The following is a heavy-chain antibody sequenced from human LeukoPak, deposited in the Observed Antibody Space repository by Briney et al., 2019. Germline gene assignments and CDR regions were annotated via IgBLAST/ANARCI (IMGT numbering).Heavy chain of an antibody. D-gene: IGHD5-24*01. CDR2: IYYSGST. V-gene: IGHV4-59*01. CDR1: GGSISSYY. CDR3: ARDRDGYNSLDY. J-gene: IGHJ4*02. Sequence: SETLSLTCTVSGGSISSYYWNWIRQPPGKGLEWIGYIYYSGSTNYNPSLKSRVLISVDTSKNQFSLKLSSVTAADTAVYYCARDRDGYNSLDYWGQGTLVTVSS.